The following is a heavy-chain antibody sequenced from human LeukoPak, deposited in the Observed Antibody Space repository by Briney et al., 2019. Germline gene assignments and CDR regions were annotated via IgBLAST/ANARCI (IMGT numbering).Heavy chain of an antibody. V-gene: IGHV3-43*02. J-gene: IGHJ4*02. CDR3: AKESGKFDY. CDR2: ISADGGST. Sequence: GGSLRLSCVASGLNFDDSAMHWVRQAPGKGLEWVSLISADGGSTLSADSVKGRFSISRDNSKNSLYLQMNSLRSEDTAMYYCAKESGKFDYWGQGTLVAVSS. CDR1: GLNFDDSA.